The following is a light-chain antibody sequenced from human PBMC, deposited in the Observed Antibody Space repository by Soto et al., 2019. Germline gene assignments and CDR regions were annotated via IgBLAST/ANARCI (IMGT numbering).Light chain of an antibody. CDR1: SSDVGSYDA. CDR3: TSYTTSNTVV. J-gene: IGLJ2*01. CDR2: GVN. V-gene: IGLV2-18*02. Sequence: QSALTQPPSVSGSPGQSVTISCSGTSSDVGSYDAVSWYQQSPGTAPELMIYGVNNRPSGVPNRFSGSKSGNTASLTVSGLQAEDEADSYCTSYTTSNTVVFGGGTKLTVL.